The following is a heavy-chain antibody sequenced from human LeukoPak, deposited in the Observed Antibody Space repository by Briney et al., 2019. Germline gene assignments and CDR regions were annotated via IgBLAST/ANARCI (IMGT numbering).Heavy chain of an antibody. J-gene: IGHJ3*02. CDR2: FDPEDGET. V-gene: IGHV1-24*01. CDR1: GYTLTELS. Sequence: GASVKVSCKVSGYTLTELSMHWVRQAPGKGLEWMGGFDPEDGETIYAQKFQGRVTMTEDTSTDTAYMELSSLRSEDTAVYYCATLGHLAAAPPEDAFDIWGQGTMVTVSS. CDR3: ATLGHLAAAPPEDAFDI. D-gene: IGHD6-13*01.